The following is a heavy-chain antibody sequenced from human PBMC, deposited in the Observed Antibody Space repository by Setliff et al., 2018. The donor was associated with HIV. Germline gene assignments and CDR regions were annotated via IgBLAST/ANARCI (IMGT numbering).Heavy chain of an antibody. J-gene: IGHJ4*02. Sequence: PGGSLRLSCAASGFSNSALHWVRQAPGKGLEWVGRIRSKANNYATEYGASVKGRFIISRDDSKNMAYLQMNSLRAEDTAMYYCVGPVREPVDWGRGTLVTVSS. V-gene: IGHV3-73*01. CDR3: VGPVREPVD. CDR1: GFSNSA. CDR2: IRSKANNYAT. D-gene: IGHD1-26*01.